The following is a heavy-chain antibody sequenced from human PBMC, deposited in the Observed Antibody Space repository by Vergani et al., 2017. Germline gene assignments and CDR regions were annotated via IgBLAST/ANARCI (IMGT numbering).Heavy chain of an antibody. CDR3: ARDSEGVRDGYHWDY. V-gene: IGHV1-18*01. CDR1: GYTFTSSG. J-gene: IGHJ4*02. D-gene: IGHD5-24*01. Sequence: QVQLVQSGAEVKKPGASVKVSCKASGYTFTSSGISWVRQAPGQGLEWMGWISAYNGNTNYAQKLQGRVTMTTDTSTSTAYMELRSLRSDDTAVYYCARDSEGVRDGYHWDYWGQGTLVTVSS. CDR2: ISAYNGNT.